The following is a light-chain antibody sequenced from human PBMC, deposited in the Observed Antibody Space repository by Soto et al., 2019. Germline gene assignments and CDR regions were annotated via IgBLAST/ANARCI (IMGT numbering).Light chain of an antibody. CDR3: QQYNSYWT. J-gene: IGKJ1*01. V-gene: IGKV1-5*01. Sequence: DIQMTQSPSSLSASVRDSVTITCRASQNIRNYLNWYQQKPGRAPKILIYAASSLQSGVPSRFSGSGSGTEFTLTISSLQPDDFATYYCQQYNSYWTFGQGTKVDIK. CDR1: QNIRNY. CDR2: AAS.